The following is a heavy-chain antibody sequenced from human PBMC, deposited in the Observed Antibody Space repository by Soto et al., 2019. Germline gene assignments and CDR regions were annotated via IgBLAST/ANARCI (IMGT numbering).Heavy chain of an antibody. V-gene: IGHV4-30-4*01. J-gene: IGHJ6*03. Sequence: QVQLQESGPGLVEPSQTLSLTCSVSGDSINNDNYYWSWIRQPPGKGLEWVAHIFNSGSAYSNPSLKRRATISADTSKNLFSLRLSSVTAADTAIYYCARDPDWKNKYYMDVWGKGTTVTVSS. CDR1: GDSINNDNYY. CDR3: ARDPDWKNKYYMDV. CDR2: IFNSGSA. D-gene: IGHD1-1*01.